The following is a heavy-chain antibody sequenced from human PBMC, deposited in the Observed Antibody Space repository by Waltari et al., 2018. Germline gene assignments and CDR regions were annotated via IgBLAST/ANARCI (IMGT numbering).Heavy chain of an antibody. D-gene: IGHD5-12*01. Sequence: QVQLVQSGAEVKKPGSSVKVSCKASGGTFSSYAISWVRQAPGQGLEWMGRIIPISGTATAALKCQGRGTITAEKSTSKAYMELSSLRSEDTAVYYWARDRRYSGYEEMPGADPWGQGTLVTVSS. J-gene: IGHJ5*02. CDR1: GGTFSSYA. CDR3: ARDRRYSGYEEMPGADP. CDR2: IIPISGTA. V-gene: IGHV1-69*08.